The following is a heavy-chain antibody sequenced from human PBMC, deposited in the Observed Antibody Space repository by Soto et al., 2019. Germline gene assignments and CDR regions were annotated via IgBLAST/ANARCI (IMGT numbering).Heavy chain of an antibody. Sequence: GESLKISCKGSGYSFTSYWIGWVRQMPGKGLEWMGIIYPGDSDTRYSPSFQGQVTISADKSISTAYLQWSSLKASDTAMYYCARTESLFGSTTHYYYYGMDVWGQGTTVTVSS. CDR1: GYSFTSYW. J-gene: IGHJ6*02. CDR2: IYPGDSDT. V-gene: IGHV5-51*01. CDR3: ARTESLFGSTTHYYYYGMDV. D-gene: IGHD3-3*01.